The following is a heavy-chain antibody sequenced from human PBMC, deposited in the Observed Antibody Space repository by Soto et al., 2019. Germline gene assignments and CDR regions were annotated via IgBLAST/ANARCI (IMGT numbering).Heavy chain of an antibody. CDR2: IDFSSTYI. D-gene: IGHD1-26*01. J-gene: IGHJ4*02. CDR3: ARAWREGFDS. Sequence: PGGSLRLSCAASGFTFSSYSMTWVRQAPGERLEWVSSIDFSSTYIYYADSVKGRFTISIDNAKNSLYLQMNSLRAEDTAVYYCARAWREGFDSWGQGTLVTVSS. V-gene: IGHV3-21*01. CDR1: GFTFSSYS.